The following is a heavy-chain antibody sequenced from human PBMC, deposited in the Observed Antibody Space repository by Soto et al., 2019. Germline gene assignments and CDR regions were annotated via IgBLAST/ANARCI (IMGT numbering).Heavy chain of an antibody. D-gene: IGHD3-10*01. CDR3: ADLGVRGG. V-gene: IGHV3-74*01. Sequence: EVQLVESGGGLVQPGGSLRLSCAASGFTFSTYWMHWVRQAPGKGLVWVSRINTDGSSTNYADSVKGRFTISRDNAKNTLYLHRNRRGVEDTAVYYCADLGVRGGWGQGTLVTVSS. CDR2: INTDGSST. CDR1: GFTFSTYW. J-gene: IGHJ4*02.